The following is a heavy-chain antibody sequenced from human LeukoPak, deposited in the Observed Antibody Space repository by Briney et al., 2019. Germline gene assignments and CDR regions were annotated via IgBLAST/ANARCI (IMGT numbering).Heavy chain of an antibody. CDR3: ARRASNGIY. V-gene: IGHV3-53*01. Sequence: PGGSLRLSCAASEFSVGSNYMSWVRQAPGKGLEWVSVIYSGGSTYYADSVKGRFTISRDNSKNTLYLQMNSLRAEDTAVYYCARRASNGIYWGQGTLVTVSS. J-gene: IGHJ4*02. D-gene: IGHD4-11*01. CDR2: IYSGGST. CDR1: EFSVGSNY.